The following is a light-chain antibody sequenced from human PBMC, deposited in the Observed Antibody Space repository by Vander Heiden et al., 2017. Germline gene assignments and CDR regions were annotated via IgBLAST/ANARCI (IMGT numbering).Light chain of an antibody. CDR1: SSDVGFYNY. Sequence: QSALTQPRTVSASTGQTVTISCTGTSSDVGFYNYVSWYQPHPAKAPKPMIYDATKRPSWVPDRFSGSKSGNTASLTISGLQTEDEADYYCCSYAGSYTLVFGGGTKLTVL. CDR2: DAT. J-gene: IGLJ3*02. CDR3: CSYAGSYTLV. V-gene: IGLV2-11*01.